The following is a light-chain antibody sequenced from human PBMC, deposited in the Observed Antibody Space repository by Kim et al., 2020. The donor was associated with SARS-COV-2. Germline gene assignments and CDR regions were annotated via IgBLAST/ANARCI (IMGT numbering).Light chain of an antibody. CDR1: SFNIGADYD. V-gene: IGLV1-40*01. J-gene: IGLJ1*01. CDR2: GNS. Sequence: QRVTISCTGSSFNIGADYDVHWYQPLPGTAPKLLMFGNSNRPSGVPDRFSGSKSGTSASLAITGLQADDEAAYYCQSYDNSLSAYVFGTGTKVTVL. CDR3: QSYDNSLSAYV.